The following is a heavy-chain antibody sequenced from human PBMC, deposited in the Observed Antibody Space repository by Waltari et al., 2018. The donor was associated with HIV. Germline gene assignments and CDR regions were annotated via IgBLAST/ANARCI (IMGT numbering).Heavy chain of an antibody. CDR1: GFTFSNAW. D-gene: IGHD1-7*01. V-gene: IGHV3-15*01. Sequence: EVQLVESGGGLVKPGGSLRLSCAASGFTFSNAWMSWVRQAPGKGLEWVGRIKSKTDGGTTDYAAPVKGRFTISRDDSKNTLYLQMNSLKTEDTAVYYCTTADRGGTKLWMDVWGQGTTVTVSS. CDR3: TTADRGGTKLWMDV. J-gene: IGHJ6*02. CDR2: IKSKTDGGTT.